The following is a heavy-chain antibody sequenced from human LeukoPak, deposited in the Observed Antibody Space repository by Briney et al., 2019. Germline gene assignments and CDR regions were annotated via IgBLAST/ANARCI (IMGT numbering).Heavy chain of an antibody. CDR3: ARDSGLGYCSSTSCHVGFDY. J-gene: IGHJ4*02. D-gene: IGHD2-2*01. V-gene: IGHV1-8*01. CDR1: GYTFTSYD. Sequence: ASVKVSCKASGYTFTSYDINWVRQATGQGLEWMGWMNPNSGNTGYAQKFQGRVTMTRNTSISTAYMELSSLRSEDTAVYYCARDSGLGYCSSTSCHVGFDYWGQETLVTVSS. CDR2: MNPNSGNT.